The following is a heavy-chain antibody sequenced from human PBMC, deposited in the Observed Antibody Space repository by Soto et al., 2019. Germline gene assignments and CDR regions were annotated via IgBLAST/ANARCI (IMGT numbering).Heavy chain of an antibody. CDR2: INDGGVGT. D-gene: IGHD2-2*01. Sequence: GGSLRLSCAASGLTFSGYAMGWVPQAPGKGLEWVSGINDGGVGTPYADCAKGRFSISRDNSRNTVYLQMNSLRAEDTALYYCAKFRAGTYPEYHFGSWGQGILVTVSS. J-gene: IGHJ4*02. V-gene: IGHV3-23*01. CDR3: AKFRAGTYPEYHFGS. CDR1: GLTFSGYA.